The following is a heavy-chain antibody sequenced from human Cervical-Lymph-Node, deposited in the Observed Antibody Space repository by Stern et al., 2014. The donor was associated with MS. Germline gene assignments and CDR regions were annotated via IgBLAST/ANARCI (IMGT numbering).Heavy chain of an antibody. CDR2: IYYSGST. J-gene: IGHJ6*02. CDR1: GGSISSYY. D-gene: IGHD1-1*01. CDR3: ARVENWNEDYYGMDV. Sequence: QVQLQESGPGLVKPSETLSLTCTVSGGSISSYYWSWIRQPPGKGLEWIGYIYYSGSTNYNPSLKSRVTISVDTSKNQFSLKLSSVTAADTAVYYCARVENWNEDYYGMDVWGQGTTVTVSS. V-gene: IGHV4-59*01.